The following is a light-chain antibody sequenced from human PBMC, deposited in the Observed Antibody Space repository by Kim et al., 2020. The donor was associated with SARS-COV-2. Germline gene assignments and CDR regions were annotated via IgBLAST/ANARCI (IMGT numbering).Light chain of an antibody. Sequence: QSVLTQPPSVSGAPGQRVTISCTGSSSNIGAGSHVHWYQQLPGTAPKLLIYGDSSRPSGVPDRFSGSKSGTSASLAITGLQAEDGADYYCQSYDSSLSGYVFGTGTKVTVL. J-gene: IGLJ1*01. CDR3: QSYDSSLSGYV. V-gene: IGLV1-40*01. CDR1: SSNIGAGSH. CDR2: GDS.